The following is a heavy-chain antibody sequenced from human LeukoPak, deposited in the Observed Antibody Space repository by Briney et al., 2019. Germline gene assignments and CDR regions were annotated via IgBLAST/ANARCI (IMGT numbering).Heavy chain of an antibody. J-gene: IGHJ4*02. CDR3: ARLVDAPRYFDY. CDR1: GGSFSSSSYY. CDR2: ISYSGTT. D-gene: IGHD2-21*01. V-gene: IGHV4-39*01. Sequence: SETLSLTCTVSGGSFSSSSYYCVWIRQSPGKGLEWIGSISYSGTTYYNASLKSRVTISVDTSKNQFSLNLSSVTAADTAVYYCARLVDAPRYFDYWGQGTLVTVSA.